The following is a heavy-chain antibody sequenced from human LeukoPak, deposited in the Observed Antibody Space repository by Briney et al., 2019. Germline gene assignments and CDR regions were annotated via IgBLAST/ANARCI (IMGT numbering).Heavy chain of an antibody. V-gene: IGHV3-23*01. D-gene: IGHD1-26*01. Sequence: PGGSLRLSCAASGFTFSAYGMSWVRQSPGQGLEWVSGISANGSITFYARSVRGRFTISRDNPQNTVYLQMNSLRAEDTAVYYCARDGEVGADLDYWGQGTLVTVSS. CDR3: ARDGEVGADLDY. J-gene: IGHJ4*02. CDR2: ISANGSIT. CDR1: GFTFSAYG.